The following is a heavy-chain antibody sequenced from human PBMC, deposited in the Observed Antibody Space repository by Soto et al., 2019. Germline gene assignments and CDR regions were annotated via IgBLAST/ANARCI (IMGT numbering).Heavy chain of an antibody. Sequence: SETLSLTCTVSGGSISSYYWSWIRQPPGKGLEWIGYIYYSGSTNYNPSLKSRVTISVDTSKNQFSLKLSSVTAADTAVYYCARSFRERYYYYYMDVWGKGTTVTVSS. CDR1: GGSISSYY. J-gene: IGHJ6*03. V-gene: IGHV4-59*08. CDR3: ARSFRERYYYYYMDV. CDR2: IYYSGST.